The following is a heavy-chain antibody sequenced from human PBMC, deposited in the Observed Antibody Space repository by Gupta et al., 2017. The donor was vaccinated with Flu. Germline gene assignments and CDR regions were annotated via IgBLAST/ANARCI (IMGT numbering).Heavy chain of an antibody. J-gene: IGHJ6*02. CDR2: ISAYNGNT. V-gene: IGHV1-18*01. CDR1: GYTFTSYG. CDR3: ARDVGVSGCSSTSCSNPVLYYYYGMDV. Sequence: QVQLVQSGAEVKKPGASVKVSCKASGYTFTSYGISWVRQAPGQGLEWMGWISAYNGNTNYAQKLQGRVTMTTDTSTSTAYMELRSLRSDDTAVYYCARDVGVSGCSSTSCSNPVLYYYYGMDVWGQGTTVTVSS. D-gene: IGHD2-2*01.